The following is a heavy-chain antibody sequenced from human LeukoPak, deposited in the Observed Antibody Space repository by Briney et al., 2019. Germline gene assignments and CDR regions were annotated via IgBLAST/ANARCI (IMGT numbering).Heavy chain of an antibody. Sequence: SGGSLRLSCAASGFTFDDYAMHWVRQAPGKGLEWVSGISWNSGSIGYADSVKGRFTISRDNAKNSLYLQMNSLRAEDTALYYCAKSVIVVVTAGYFDLWGRGTLVTVSS. V-gene: IGHV3-9*01. J-gene: IGHJ2*01. D-gene: IGHD2-21*02. CDR2: ISWNSGSI. CDR1: GFTFDDYA. CDR3: AKSVIVVVTAGYFDL.